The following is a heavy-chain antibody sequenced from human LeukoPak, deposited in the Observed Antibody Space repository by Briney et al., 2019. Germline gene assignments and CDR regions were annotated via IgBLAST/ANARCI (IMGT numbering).Heavy chain of an antibody. V-gene: IGHV4-4*07. CDR1: GGSISSYY. CDR3: ARSHYYDSSGYYYDY. J-gene: IGHJ4*02. CDR2: IYTSGST. D-gene: IGHD3-22*01. Sequence: SETLSLTCTVSGGSISSYYWSWIRQPAGKGLEWIGRIYTSGSTNYNPSLKSRVTMSVDTSKNQFSLKLSSVTAADTAVYYCARSHYYDSSGYYYDYWGREPWSPSPQ.